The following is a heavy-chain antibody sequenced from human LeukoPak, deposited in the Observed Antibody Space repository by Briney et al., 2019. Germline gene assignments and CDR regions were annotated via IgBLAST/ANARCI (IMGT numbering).Heavy chain of an antibody. CDR2: ISGSGGST. D-gene: IGHD6-19*01. V-gene: IGHV3-23*01. J-gene: IGHJ4*02. CDR3: AKAQNLAGTGHFDY. CDR1: TVTFSSYA. Sequence: GGSLRLSCAASTVTFSSYAMSWVRQAPGKGLEWVSGISGSGGSTCYTDSVRGRFTISRDNFKNTLYLQMNSLRAEDTAVYYCAKAQNLAGTGHFDYWGQGTLVTVSS.